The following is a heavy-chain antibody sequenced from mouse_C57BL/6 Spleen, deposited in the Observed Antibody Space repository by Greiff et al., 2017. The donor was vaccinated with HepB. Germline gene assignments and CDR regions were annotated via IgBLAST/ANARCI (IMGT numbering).Heavy chain of an antibody. CDR3: ARDETGTDRFAY. D-gene: IGHD4-1*01. V-gene: IGHV1-26*01. J-gene: IGHJ3*01. CDR2: INPNNGGT. CDR1: GYTFTDYY. Sequence: EVKLMESGPELVKPGASVKISCKASGYTFTDYYMNWVKQSHGKSLEWIGDINPNNGGTSYNQKFKGKATLTVDKSSSTAYMELRSLTSEDSAVYYCARDETGTDRFAYWGQGTLVTVSA.